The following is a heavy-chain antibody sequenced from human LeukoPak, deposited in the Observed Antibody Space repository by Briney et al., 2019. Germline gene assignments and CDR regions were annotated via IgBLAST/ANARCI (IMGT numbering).Heavy chain of an antibody. CDR3: ARWKRSVVTRSYYYYYMDV. V-gene: IGHV1-69*05. CDR2: IIPIFGTA. D-gene: IGHD4-23*01. CDR1: GGTFSSYA. Sequence: SVKVSCKASGGTFSSYAISWVRQAPGQGLEWMGGIIPIFGTANYAQKFQGRVTITTDESTSTAYMELSSLRSEDTAVYYCARWKRSVVTRSYYYYYMDVWGKGTTVTVSS. J-gene: IGHJ6*03.